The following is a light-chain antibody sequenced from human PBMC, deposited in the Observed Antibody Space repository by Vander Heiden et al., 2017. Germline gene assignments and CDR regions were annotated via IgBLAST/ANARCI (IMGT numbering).Light chain of an antibody. CDR2: NVS. CDR3: SSYISSSTPVL. Sequence: QSALTQPASVSGSPGQSITISCTGTSSDVGRYNYVSWYQQHPDKAPKLIIYNVSNRPSGVSNRFSGSKSGNSASLTISGLQAEDEADYYCSSYISSSTPVLFGGGTKLTVL. J-gene: IGLJ2*01. CDR1: SSDVGRYNY. V-gene: IGLV2-14*01.